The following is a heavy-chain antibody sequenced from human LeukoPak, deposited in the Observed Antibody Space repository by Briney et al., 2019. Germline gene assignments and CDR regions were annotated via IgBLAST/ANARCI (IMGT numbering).Heavy chain of an antibody. Sequence: GGSLRLSCAASGFTFSSYGMHWVRQAPGKGLERVAVRWYDGSNKYYADSVKGRFTISRDNSKNTLYLQMNSLRAEDTAVYYCARERLGELSLVDYWGQGTLVTVSS. V-gene: IGHV3-33*01. CDR1: GFTFSSYG. CDR2: RWYDGSNK. J-gene: IGHJ4*02. D-gene: IGHD3-16*02. CDR3: ARERLGELSLVDY.